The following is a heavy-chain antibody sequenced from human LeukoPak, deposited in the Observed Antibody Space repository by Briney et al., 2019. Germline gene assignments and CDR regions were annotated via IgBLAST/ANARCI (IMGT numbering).Heavy chain of an antibody. D-gene: IGHD4-23*01. CDR1: GGSISSYY. V-gene: IGHV4-59*01. CDR3: ARSGHYGGNFDY. CDR2: IHYSGNT. Sequence: PSETLSLTCTVSGGSISSYYWSWIRQPPGKGLEWIGYIHYSGNTKHNLSLQSRVTISVDTSKNQFCLRLSSVTAAETAVYYCARSGHYGGNFDYWGQGTLVTVSS. J-gene: IGHJ4*02.